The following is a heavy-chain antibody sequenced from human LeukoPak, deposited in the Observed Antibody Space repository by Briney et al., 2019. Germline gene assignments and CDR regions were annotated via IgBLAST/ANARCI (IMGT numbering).Heavy chain of an antibody. CDR3: ARDARDFWSGYIDY. Sequence: SETLSLTCTVSGGSISSYYWSWIRQPPGKGLEWIGHIYDTGYSNYNPSLRTRVIISVDTSKNQFSLKLSSVTAADTAVYYCARDARDFWSGYIDYWGQGTLVTVSS. CDR1: GGSISSYY. J-gene: IGHJ4*02. V-gene: IGHV4-59*01. D-gene: IGHD3-3*01. CDR2: IYDTGYS.